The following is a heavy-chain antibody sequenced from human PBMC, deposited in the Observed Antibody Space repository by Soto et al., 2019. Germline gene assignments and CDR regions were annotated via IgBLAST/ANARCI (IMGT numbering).Heavy chain of an antibody. CDR1: GYTFTGYY. J-gene: IGHJ4*02. CDR3: VRERKIYSYGYGLY. CDR2: INPNSGAP. D-gene: IGHD5-18*01. V-gene: IGHV1-2*02. Sequence: ASVKVSCKASGYTFTGYYIHWVRQAPGQGLEWMGWINPNSGAPNYAQKFQGRVTMARDTSISTAYMELSGLRSDDTAVYYCVRERKIYSYGYGLYWGLGTLVTVSS.